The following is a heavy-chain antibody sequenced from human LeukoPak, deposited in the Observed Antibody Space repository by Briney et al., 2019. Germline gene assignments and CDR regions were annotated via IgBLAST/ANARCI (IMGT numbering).Heavy chain of an antibody. D-gene: IGHD2-2*03. V-gene: IGHV5-10-1*01. CDR1: GYSFTSFW. J-gene: IGHJ4*02. Sequence: PGESLKISCKASGYSFTSFWITWVRQMPGKGLEWMGKIDPSDSYTNYSPSFEGHVTVSSDKSITTAYLQWGSLQASDTAMYYCARWISASRFDYWGRGTLVTVSS. CDR3: ARWISASRFDY. CDR2: IDPSDSYT.